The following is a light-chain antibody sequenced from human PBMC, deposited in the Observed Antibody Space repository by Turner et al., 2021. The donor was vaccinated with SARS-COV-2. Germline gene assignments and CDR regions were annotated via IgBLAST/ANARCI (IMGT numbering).Light chain of an antibody. CDR1: SSDVGGSRP. Sequence: QSALSQPASVSGSPGQSITISRTGTSSDVGGSRPVSWYQPYPGKAPQVVIYDVTNRPSGVSNRFSGSKSGNTASLTISGLQAEDEGDCSSFTSSDTYVSGTGTTVIVL. J-gene: IGLJ1*01. V-gene: IGLV2-14*03. CDR3: SSFTSSDTYV. CDR2: DVT.